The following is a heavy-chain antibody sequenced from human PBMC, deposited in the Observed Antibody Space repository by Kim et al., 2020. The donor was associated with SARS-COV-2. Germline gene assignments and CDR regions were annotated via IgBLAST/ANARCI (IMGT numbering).Heavy chain of an antibody. J-gene: IGHJ5*02. V-gene: IGHV4-34*01. CDR3: AREDGGVPAAMTWFDP. Sequence: SLRSRVTISVATSKNQFSLKLSSVTAADTAVYYCAREDGGVPAAMTWFDPWGQGTLVTVSS. D-gene: IGHD2-2*01.